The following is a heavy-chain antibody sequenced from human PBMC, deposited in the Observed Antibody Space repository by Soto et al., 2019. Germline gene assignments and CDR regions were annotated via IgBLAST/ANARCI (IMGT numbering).Heavy chain of an antibody. V-gene: IGHV3-33*01. CDR3: ARGALGATSYFDY. Sequence: QVQLVESGGGVVQPGRSLRLSCAASGFTFSSYGMHWVRQAPGKGLEWVAVIWYDGSNKYYADSVKGRFTISRDNSKNTLYLQMISLRAEDTAVYYCARGALGATSYFDYWGQGTMVTVSS. D-gene: IGHD3-10*01. CDR1: GFTFSSYG. J-gene: IGHJ4*02. CDR2: IWYDGSNK.